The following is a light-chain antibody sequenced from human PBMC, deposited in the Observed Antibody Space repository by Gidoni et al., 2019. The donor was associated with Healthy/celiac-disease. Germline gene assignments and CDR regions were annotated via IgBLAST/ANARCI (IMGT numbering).Light chain of an antibody. CDR2: DAS. J-gene: IGKJ1*01. CDR1: QSISSY. Sequence: PATLSSSAGERATISCRASQSISSYLAWYQQKPGKAPKLLIYDASNRATGVPARFSGSGSGTDFTLTISSLEPEDFAIYYCQQSNNWPRTFGQGTKVEIK. CDR3: QQSNNWPRT. V-gene: IGKV3-11*01.